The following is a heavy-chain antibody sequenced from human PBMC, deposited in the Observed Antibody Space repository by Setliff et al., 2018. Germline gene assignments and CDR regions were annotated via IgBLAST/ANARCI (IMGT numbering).Heavy chain of an antibody. CDR2: IIPRFSTA. D-gene: IGHD3-9*01. V-gene: IGHV1-69*13. Sequence: SVKVSCKASGGTFTTYAITWVRQAPGQGLEWMGGIIPRFSTANIAQNFQGRVTISADESTSTVYMEPSSLRSEDTAVYYCARTARPNRYYNYMDVWGKGTKVTVSS. CDR1: GGTFTTYA. J-gene: IGHJ6*03. CDR3: ARTARPNRYYNYMDV.